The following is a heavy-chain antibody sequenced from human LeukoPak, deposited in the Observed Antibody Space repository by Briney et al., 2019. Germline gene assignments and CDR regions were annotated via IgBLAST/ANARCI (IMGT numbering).Heavy chain of an antibody. Sequence: SETLSLTCAVYGGSFSGYYWSWIRQPPGKGLEWIGEINHSGSTNYNPSLKSRVTISVDTSKNQFSLKLSSVTAADMAVYYCARGSGKKEAARRAAFDIWGQGTMVTVSS. J-gene: IGHJ3*02. CDR2: INHSGST. CDR3: ARGSGKKEAARRAAFDI. D-gene: IGHD6-6*01. V-gene: IGHV4-34*01. CDR1: GGSFSGYY.